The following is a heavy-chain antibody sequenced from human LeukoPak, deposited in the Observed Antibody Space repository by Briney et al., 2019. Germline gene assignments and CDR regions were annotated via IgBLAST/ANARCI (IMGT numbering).Heavy chain of an antibody. D-gene: IGHD2-15*01. Sequence: ASVKVSCKASGYTFTGYYMHWVRQAPGQGLEWMGWISAYNGNADYAQKFQGRVTMTTDTSTSIGYMELRTLRSDDTAVYYCARVGEYCSGDSCLDYWGQGTLVTVSS. CDR3: ARVGEYCSGDSCLDY. CDR2: ISAYNGNA. CDR1: GYTFTGYY. J-gene: IGHJ4*02. V-gene: IGHV1-18*04.